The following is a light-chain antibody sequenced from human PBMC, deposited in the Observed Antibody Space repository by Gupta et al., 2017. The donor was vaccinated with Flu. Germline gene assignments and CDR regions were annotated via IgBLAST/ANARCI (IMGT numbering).Light chain of an antibody. V-gene: IGLV2-23*01. J-gene: IGLJ3*02. Sequence: QSALPQPASVSGSPGQSITISCTGTSSDIGSYNLVSWYQQQPGKAPKRLSYEGTERPSGISTRCSGSKSGATASLTISGIQAEDEADDDCCSYVGNRQWVVGGGTKLT. CDR1: SSDIGSYNL. CDR3: CSYVGNRQWV. CDR2: EGT.